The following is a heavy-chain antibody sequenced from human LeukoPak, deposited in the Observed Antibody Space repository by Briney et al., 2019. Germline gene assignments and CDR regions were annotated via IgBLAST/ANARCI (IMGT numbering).Heavy chain of an antibody. Sequence: GRSLRLSCAASGFTFDDYAMRWVRQAPGKGLEWGSGISWNSGSIGYADSVKGRFTISRDNAKNSLYLQMNSLRAEDTALYYCAKVTRGYSGYDPVDYWGQGTLVTVSS. CDR2: ISWNSGSI. CDR3: AKVTRGYSGYDPVDY. CDR1: GFTFDDYA. J-gene: IGHJ4*02. D-gene: IGHD5-12*01. V-gene: IGHV3-9*01.